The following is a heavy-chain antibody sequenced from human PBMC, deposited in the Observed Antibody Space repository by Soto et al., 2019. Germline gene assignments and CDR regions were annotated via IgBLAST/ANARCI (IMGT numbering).Heavy chain of an antibody. CDR2: IIPILPTP. Sequence: QVQLVQSGAEVKKPGSSVTVSCKASGGTFGNSAISWVRQAPGQGLEWMGGIIPILPTPDYAQKCQGRCTITADESTSTAYMELTSLRSEDTAVYYCARDRDRQQLGGNYYYGIDVWGQGTTVTVSS. D-gene: IGHD3-3*02. V-gene: IGHV1-69*12. CDR1: GGTFGNSA. J-gene: IGHJ6*02. CDR3: ARDRDRQQLGGNYYYGIDV.